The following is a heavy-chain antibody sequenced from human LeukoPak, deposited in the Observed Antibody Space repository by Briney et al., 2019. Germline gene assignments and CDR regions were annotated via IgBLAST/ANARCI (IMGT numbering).Heavy chain of an antibody. CDR3: ARLGLEAYVSSGYYYFDY. V-gene: IGHV5-51*01. CDR1: GYSFTNYW. Sequence: GESLKISCKASGYSFTNYWIGWGRQMPGKGLEWMGTIYPGDSDTRYRPSFQGQVTISADKSISTAYLQWSSLKASDTAMYYCARLGLEAYVSSGYYYFDYWGQGALVTVSS. J-gene: IGHJ4*02. CDR2: IYPGDSDT. D-gene: IGHD3-22*01.